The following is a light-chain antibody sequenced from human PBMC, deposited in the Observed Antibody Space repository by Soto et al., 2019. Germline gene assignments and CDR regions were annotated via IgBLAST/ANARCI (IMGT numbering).Light chain of an antibody. Sequence: QSVLTQPASVSGSPVQSSTIPCTGTNSDVGGYNYVSWYQHHPGKAPKLMISEDWNRPYGVSSRFSGSKSGSTDSLTISGLQAEDEDDYYCSSYPTTNARYVFGTETQLTV. J-gene: IGLJ1*01. CDR2: EDW. CDR1: NSDVGGYNY. CDR3: SSYPTTNARYV. V-gene: IGLV2-14*01.